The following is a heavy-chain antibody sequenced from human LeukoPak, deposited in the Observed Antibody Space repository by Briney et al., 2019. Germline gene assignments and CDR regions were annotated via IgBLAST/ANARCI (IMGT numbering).Heavy chain of an antibody. V-gene: IGHV3-53*05. Sequence: GGSLRLSCAASGLTVSSNSMSWVRQAPGKGLEWVSFIYSGGSTYYADSVKGRFTISRDNSKNALYLQMISLRAEDTAVYYCARGQFRLSDYDSSGFDYWGQGTLVTVSS. J-gene: IGHJ4*02. CDR3: ARGQFRLSDYDSSGFDY. D-gene: IGHD3-22*01. CDR1: GLTVSSNS. CDR2: IYSGGST.